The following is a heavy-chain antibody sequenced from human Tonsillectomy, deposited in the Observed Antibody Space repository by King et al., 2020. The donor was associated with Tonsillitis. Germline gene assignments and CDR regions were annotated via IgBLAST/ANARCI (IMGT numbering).Heavy chain of an antibody. J-gene: IGHJ5*02. V-gene: IGHV3-23*04. CDR1: GFTFSNYA. D-gene: IGHD6-19*01. CDR2: ISGSGSNT. CDR3: AKGGEAVAVWFDP. Sequence: VQLVESGGGLVQPGGSLRLSCAAPGFTFSNYAMSWVRQAPGKGLEWVSTISGSGSNTYYADSVKGRFTISRDNSKNTQYLQMNSLRAEDTAVYYCAKGGEAVAVWFDPWGQGTLVTVSS.